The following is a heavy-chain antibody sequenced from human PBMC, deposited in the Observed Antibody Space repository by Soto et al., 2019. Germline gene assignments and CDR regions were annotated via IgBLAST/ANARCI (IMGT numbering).Heavy chain of an antibody. D-gene: IGHD5-18*01. CDR3: AKGSTAMTYFDY. Sequence: QVQLVESGGGVVQTGRSLRLSCAASGFTFSSYGMHWVRQAPGKGLEWVAVMSYDGSNKYSEDSVKGRFTISRDNSKNTLYLQMNSLRAEDTAVYYCAKGSTAMTYFDYWGQGTLVTVSS. CDR1: GFTFSSYG. J-gene: IGHJ4*02. V-gene: IGHV3-30*18. CDR2: MSYDGSNK.